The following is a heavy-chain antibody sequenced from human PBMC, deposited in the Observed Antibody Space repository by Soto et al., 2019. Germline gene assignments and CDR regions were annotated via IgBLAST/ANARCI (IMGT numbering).Heavy chain of an antibody. J-gene: IGHJ5*02. D-gene: IGHD1-7*01. CDR1: GYSFTTYW. Sequence: GESLKISYEASGYSFTTYWISWVRQMHGKGLEWMGAIDPRDSYTKYSPSFQGHVTISVDKSISTAYLQWNSLKASDTAIYYCAREKSDLELFNWLDPWGQGTLVTVSS. V-gene: IGHV5-10-1*01. CDR2: IDPRDSYT. CDR3: AREKSDLELFNWLDP.